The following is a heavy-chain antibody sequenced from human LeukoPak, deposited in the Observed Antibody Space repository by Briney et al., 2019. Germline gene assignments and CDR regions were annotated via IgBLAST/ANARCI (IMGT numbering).Heavy chain of an antibody. V-gene: IGHV4-59*01. CDR3: ARSEFGKFDDAFDI. Sequence: SETLSLTCTVSGGSISSYYWSWIRQPPGKGLEWIGYIYYSGSTNYNPSLKSRVTISVDTSKNQFSLKLSSVTAADTAVYYCARSEFGKFDDAFDIWGQGTMVTVSS. D-gene: IGHD3-10*01. CDR1: GGSISSYY. J-gene: IGHJ3*02. CDR2: IYYSGST.